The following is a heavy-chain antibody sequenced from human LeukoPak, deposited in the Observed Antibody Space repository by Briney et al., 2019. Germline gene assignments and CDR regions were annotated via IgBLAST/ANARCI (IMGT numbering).Heavy chain of an antibody. V-gene: IGHV4-59*08. CDR1: GGSISSYY. CDR3: ARHYYDSGYNWFDP. CDR2: IYYSGST. D-gene: IGHD3-22*01. Sequence: PSETLSLTCTVSGGSISSYYWSWIRQPPGKGLEWIGYIYYSGSTNYNPSLKSRVTISVDTSKNQFSLKLSSVTAADTAVYYCARHYYDSGYNWFDPWGQGTLVTVSS. J-gene: IGHJ5*02.